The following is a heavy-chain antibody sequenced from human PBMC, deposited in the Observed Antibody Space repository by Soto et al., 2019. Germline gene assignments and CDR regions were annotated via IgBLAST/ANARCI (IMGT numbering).Heavy chain of an antibody. CDR2: ISGSGGST. J-gene: IGHJ4*02. V-gene: IGHV3-23*01. D-gene: IGHD3-3*01. CDR3: AKGGGPYYDFWSGYYSYFDY. CDR1: GFTFSSYA. Sequence: EVQLLESGGGLVQPGGSLRLSCAASGFTFSSYAMSWVRQAPGKGLEWVSAISGSGGSTYYADSVKGRFTISRDHSKNTLYLQMNSLRAEDTAVYYCAKGGGPYYDFWSGYYSYFDYWGQGTLVTVSS.